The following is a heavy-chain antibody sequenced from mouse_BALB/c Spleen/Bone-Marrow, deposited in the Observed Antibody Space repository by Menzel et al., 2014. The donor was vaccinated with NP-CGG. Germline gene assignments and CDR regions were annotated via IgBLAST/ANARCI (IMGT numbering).Heavy chain of an antibody. CDR2: INSNGGST. Sequence: EVKLMESGGGLVKLGGSLKLSCAASGFTFSSYYMSLVRQTPEKRLELVAAINSNGGSTYYPDTVKGRFTISRDNAKNTLYLQMSSLKSEDTALYYCARRGWDGYFDYWGQGTTLTVSS. CDR3: ARRGWDGYFDY. CDR1: GFTFSSYY. V-gene: IGHV5-6-2*01. D-gene: IGHD4-1*01. J-gene: IGHJ2*01.